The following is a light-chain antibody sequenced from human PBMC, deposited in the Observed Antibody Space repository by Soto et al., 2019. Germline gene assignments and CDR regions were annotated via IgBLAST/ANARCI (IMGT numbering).Light chain of an antibody. CDR2: AAS. V-gene: IGKV1-27*01. J-gene: IGKJ1*01. CDR1: QAISIY. Sequence: DIQMTQSPSSLSTSVGDRVTITCRASQAISIYLAWYQQKPGKVPKLLIYAASTLQSGVPSRFSGSGSGTDFTLTISSLQPEDVATYYCQKYNSAPPTFGQGIKVEIK. CDR3: QKYNSAPPT.